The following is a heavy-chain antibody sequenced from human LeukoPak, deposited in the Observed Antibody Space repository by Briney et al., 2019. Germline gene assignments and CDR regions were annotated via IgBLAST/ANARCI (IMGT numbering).Heavy chain of an antibody. J-gene: IGHJ4*02. CDR1: GYTFTGYY. CDR2: INPNSGGT. D-gene: IGHD3-10*01. CDR3: ARDFSDAYGSRYFDY. Sequence: ASVKVSCKASGYTFTGYYMHWVRQAPGQGLEWMGWINPNSGGTNYAQKFQGRVTMTRDTSISTAYMELSSLRADDTAVYYCARDFSDAYGSRYFDYWGQGILVTVSS. V-gene: IGHV1-2*02.